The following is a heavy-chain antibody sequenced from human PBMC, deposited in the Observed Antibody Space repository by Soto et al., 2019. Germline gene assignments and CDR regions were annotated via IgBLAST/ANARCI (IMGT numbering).Heavy chain of an antibody. D-gene: IGHD3-10*01. V-gene: IGHV3-48*03. J-gene: IGHJ4*02. CDR2: ISSGGNTV. Sequence: EVQLVESGGGFVQPGGSLRLSCVASGFTFRSYEMNWVRQAPGKGLECISYISSGGNTVDYADSVKGRFTISRDNAKNSLYLQMNSLRAEDTAVYYCATFGSGTYYEVDDYWGQGTLVTVSS. CDR3: ATFGSGTYYEVDDY. CDR1: GFTFRSYE.